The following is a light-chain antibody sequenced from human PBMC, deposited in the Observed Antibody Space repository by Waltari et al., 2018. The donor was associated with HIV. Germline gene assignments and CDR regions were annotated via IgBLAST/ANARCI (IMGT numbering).Light chain of an antibody. V-gene: IGLV10-54*04. CDR2: RNN. CDR3: SAWEGRLAAWV. Sequence: QAGLSQPPAVSKALVQPATLTSTGAITNVGGQAAPWLQHHQGHPPKLLSHRNNNRPSGISQRFSASRSGYLASLTISGLQPEDEADYYCSAWEGRLAAWVFGGGTKLIVL. CDR1: ITNVGGQA. J-gene: IGLJ3*02.